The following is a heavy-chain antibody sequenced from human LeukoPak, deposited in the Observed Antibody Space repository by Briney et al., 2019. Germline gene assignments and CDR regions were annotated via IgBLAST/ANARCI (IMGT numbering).Heavy chain of an antibody. CDR3: ARAYYYDSSGPTVDY. J-gene: IGHJ4*02. CDR1: GGSISSYY. D-gene: IGHD3-22*01. Sequence: PSETLSLTCTVSGGSISSYYWSWIRQPPGKGLEWIGYIYYSGSTNYNPSLKSRVTISVDTSKNQFSLKLSSVTAADTAVYYCARAYYYDSSGPTVDYWGQGTLVTVSS. CDR2: IYYSGST. V-gene: IGHV4-59*12.